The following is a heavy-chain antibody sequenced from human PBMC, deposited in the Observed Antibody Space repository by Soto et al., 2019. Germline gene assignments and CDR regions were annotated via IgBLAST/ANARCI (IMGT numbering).Heavy chain of an antibody. J-gene: IGHJ4*02. CDR2: ISAYNGNT. Sequence: GASVKVACKASGYTFTSYGISWVRQAPGQGLEWMGWISAYNGNTNYAQKLQGRVTMTTDTSTRTAYMELRSLRSDDTAVYYCARDRGHSSGWYRLDYWGQGTLVTVSS. D-gene: IGHD6-19*01. CDR1: GYTFTSYG. V-gene: IGHV1-18*04. CDR3: ARDRGHSSGWYRLDY.